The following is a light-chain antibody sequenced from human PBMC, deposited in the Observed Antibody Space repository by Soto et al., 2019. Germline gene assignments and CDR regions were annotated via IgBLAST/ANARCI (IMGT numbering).Light chain of an antibody. V-gene: IGLV2-11*01. J-gene: IGLJ1*01. CDR2: DVT. CDR3: CSYTGSSSYV. Sequence: QSVLTQPHSVSGSPGQSVTISCTGTSSDVGGYSYVSWYQQHPGKAPELIIYDVTERPSGVPDRFSGSKSGNTASLTISGLQAEDEAEYYCCSYTGSSSYVFGIGTKVTVL. CDR1: SSDVGGYSY.